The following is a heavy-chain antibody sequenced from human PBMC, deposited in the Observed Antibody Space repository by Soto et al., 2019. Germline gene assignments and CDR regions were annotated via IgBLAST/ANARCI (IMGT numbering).Heavy chain of an antibody. Sequence: PGGSLRLSCAASGFIFNNYAMHWVRQAPGKCLEWVSGISWNSGNVGYADSVKGRFTISRDNAENSLYLQMNSLRPEDTALYYCAKDTGDSSGYYYYHYYGMDVWGXGTTVTVSS. CDR1: GFIFNNYA. CDR2: ISWNSGNV. D-gene: IGHD3-22*01. CDR3: AKDTGDSSGYYYYHYYGMDV. V-gene: IGHV3-9*01. J-gene: IGHJ6*04.